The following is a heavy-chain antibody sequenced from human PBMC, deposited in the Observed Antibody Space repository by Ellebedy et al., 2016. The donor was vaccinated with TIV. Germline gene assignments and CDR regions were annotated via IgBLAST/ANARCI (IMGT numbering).Heavy chain of an antibody. D-gene: IGHD3-10*01. CDR3: ARGGIMLVRGASDY. CDR1: GYTFTSYG. CDR2: ISAHNGNR. V-gene: IGHV1-18*01. J-gene: IGHJ4*02. Sequence: AASVKVSCKASGYTFTSYGITWVRQAPGQGLEWMGWISAHNGNRNYAQKFQGRVSLTTDTSTTTAYMELRSLRSDDTAVYYCARGGIMLVRGASDYWGQGTLVTVSS.